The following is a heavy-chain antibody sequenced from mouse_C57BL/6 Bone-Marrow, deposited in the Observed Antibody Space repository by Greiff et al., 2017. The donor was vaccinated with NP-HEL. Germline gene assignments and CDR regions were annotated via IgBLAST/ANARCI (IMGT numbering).Heavy chain of an antibody. J-gene: IGHJ2*01. CDR2: IHPNSGSI. V-gene: IGHV1-64*01. CDR3: ARYGYYFDY. Sequence: QVQLQQPGAELVKPGASVKLSCKASGYTFTGYWMHWVKQRPGQGLEWIGMIHPNSGSINYNEKFKSKATLTVDKSSSTAYMQLSSLTSEDSAVYYCARYGYYFDYWGQGTTLTVSS. D-gene: IGHD1-1*02. CDR1: GYTFTGYW.